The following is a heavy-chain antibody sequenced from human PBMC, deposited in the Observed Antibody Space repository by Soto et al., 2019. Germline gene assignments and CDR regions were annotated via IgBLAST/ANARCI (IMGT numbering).Heavy chain of an antibody. CDR1: GFTFSEYY. CDR2: ISSSSSYT. J-gene: IGHJ6*02. V-gene: IGHV3-11*06. CDR3: ARGICASGCSCYNQPNGMDV. D-gene: IGHD2-15*01. Sequence: QVQLVESGGGLVKPGGSLRLSCATSGFTFSEYYMSWIRQAPGKGLEWVSYISSSSSYTNYADSVKGRFTISRDNAKNSLYLQMNSLRAEDTAVYYCARGICASGCSCYNQPNGMDVWGQGTTVTVSS.